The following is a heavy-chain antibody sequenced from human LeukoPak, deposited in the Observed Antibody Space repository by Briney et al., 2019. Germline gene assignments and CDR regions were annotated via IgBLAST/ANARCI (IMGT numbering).Heavy chain of an antibody. D-gene: IGHD6-19*01. CDR3: ARDRYGIAVAGSFDY. V-gene: IGHV3-7*01. CDR2: IKQDGSEK. J-gene: IGHJ4*02. Sequence: HPGGSLRLSCAASGFTFSSYWMSWVRQAPGKGLEWVANIKQDGSEKYYVDSVKGRFTISRDNAKNSLYLQMNSLRAEDTAVYYCARDRYGIAVAGSFDYWGQGTPVTVSS. CDR1: GFTFSSYW.